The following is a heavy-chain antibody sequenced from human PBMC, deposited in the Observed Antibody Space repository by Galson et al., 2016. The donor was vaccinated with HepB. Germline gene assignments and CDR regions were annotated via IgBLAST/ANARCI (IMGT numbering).Heavy chain of an antibody. V-gene: IGHV3-48*02. D-gene: IGHD3-16*01. J-gene: IGHJ4*02. Sequence: ALRLSCAASGFTFRRYAMNWARQAPGQGLEWIAWITSSRDTMYYADSVKGRFTISRGNAKNSLYLEMHSLREEATAVYYCARDDYFRLGYWGQGTLVTVSS. CDR1: GFTFRRYA. CDR3: ARDDYFRLGY. CDR2: ITSSRDTM.